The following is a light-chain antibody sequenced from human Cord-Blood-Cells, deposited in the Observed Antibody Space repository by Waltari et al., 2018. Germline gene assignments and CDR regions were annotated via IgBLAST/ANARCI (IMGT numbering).Light chain of an antibody. Sequence: SSELTQDPAVSVALGQTVRITCQGDSLRSYYASWYQQKPGQAPVLVIYGKNNRPSGIPDRFSGSSSGNTASLTITGAQAEDEADYYFNSRDSSGNHLDVVFGGGTKLTVL. V-gene: IGLV3-19*01. CDR3: NSRDSSGNHLDVV. CDR2: GKN. CDR1: SLRSYY. J-gene: IGLJ2*01.